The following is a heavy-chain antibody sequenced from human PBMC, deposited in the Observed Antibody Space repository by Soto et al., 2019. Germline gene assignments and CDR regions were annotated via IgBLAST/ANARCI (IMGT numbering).Heavy chain of an antibody. V-gene: IGHV4-34*01. CDR2: INHSGST. J-gene: IGHJ5*02. CDR3: AREKPGTTDP. CDR1: GGSFSGYY. D-gene: IGHD1-7*01. Sequence: SETLSLTCAVYGGSFSGYYWSWIRQPPGKGLEWIGEINHSGSTNYNPSLKSRVTISVDTSKNQFSLKLSSVTAADTAVYYCAREKPGTTDPWGQGTLVTVSS.